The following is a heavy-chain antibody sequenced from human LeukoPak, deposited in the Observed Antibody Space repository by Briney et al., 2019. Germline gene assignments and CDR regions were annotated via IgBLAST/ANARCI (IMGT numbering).Heavy chain of an antibody. D-gene: IGHD6-6*01. J-gene: IGHJ4*02. CDR2: ISGSGGST. V-gene: IGHV3-23*01. Sequence: PGGSLRLSCAASGLTFSSYAMSWVRQAPGKGLEWVSGISGSGGSTYYADPVKGRLTISRDNSKNTLYLQMHSLRDEDTAVYYCAKDRSSSGGSLDYWGQGTLVTVSS. CDR3: AKDRSSSGGSLDY. CDR1: GLTFSSYA.